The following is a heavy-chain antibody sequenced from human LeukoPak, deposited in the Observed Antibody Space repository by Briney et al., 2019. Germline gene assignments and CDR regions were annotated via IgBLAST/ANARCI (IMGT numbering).Heavy chain of an antibody. CDR3: ARESLDYGGNLD. Sequence: GGSLRLSCAASGFTFSSYSMTWVRQAPGKGLEWVSSISSSSSYIYYADSVKGRFTISRDNAKNSLYLQMNSLRAEDTAVYYCARESLDYGGNLDWGQGTLVTVSS. CDR2: ISSSSSYI. J-gene: IGHJ4*02. V-gene: IGHV3-21*01. D-gene: IGHD4-23*01. CDR1: GFTFSSYS.